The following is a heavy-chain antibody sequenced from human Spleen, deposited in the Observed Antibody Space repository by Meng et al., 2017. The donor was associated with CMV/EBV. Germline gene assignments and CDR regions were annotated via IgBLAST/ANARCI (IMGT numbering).Heavy chain of an antibody. CDR2: ISGLNGNT. J-gene: IGHJ5*02. D-gene: IGHD3-9*01. V-gene: IGHV1-18*01. CDR1: CYTFTTYG. Sequence: ASVKVSCKTSCYTFTTYGITWVRQAPGQGLEWMGWISGLNGNTNYAQKLQGRITMTTDTSTSTAYMELRSLRSDDTAVYYCARDRHYDRLTGYYGWFVPWGQGTLVTVSS. CDR3: ARDRHYDRLTGYYGWFVP.